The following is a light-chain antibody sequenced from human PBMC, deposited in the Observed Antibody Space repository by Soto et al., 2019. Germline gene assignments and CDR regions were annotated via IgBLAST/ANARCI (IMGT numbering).Light chain of an antibody. J-gene: IGKJ2*01. CDR2: AAS. V-gene: IGKV1-17*01. Sequence: DIQMTQSPSSLSASVGDRVTITCRASQGIRSDLGWYQQKPGKAPKRLIYAASSLQSGVPSRFSGSGSGTEFALTISSLQPEDVATHYCLQHNTYPLTFGQGTKLEIK. CDR3: LQHNTYPLT. CDR1: QGIRSD.